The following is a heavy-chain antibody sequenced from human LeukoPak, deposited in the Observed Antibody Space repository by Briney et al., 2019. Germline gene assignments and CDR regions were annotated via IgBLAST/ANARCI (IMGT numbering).Heavy chain of an antibody. D-gene: IGHD3-3*01. J-gene: IGHJ6*03. CDR3: ARRTASRIDFWSGYSHGYYYMDV. CDR1: GGSINNYY. CDR2: IYYSGST. V-gene: IGHV4-59*12. Sequence: SETLSLTCTVSGGSINNYYWSWIRQSPGKGLEWIGFIYYSGSTNYNPSLKSRVTMSVDTSKNQFSLKLSSVTAADTAVYYCARRTASRIDFWSGYSHGYYYMDVWGKGTTVTVSS.